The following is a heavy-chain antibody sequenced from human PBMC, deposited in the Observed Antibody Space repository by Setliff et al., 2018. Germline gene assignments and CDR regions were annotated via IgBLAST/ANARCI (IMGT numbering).Heavy chain of an antibody. CDR1: GYTFTSYG. V-gene: IGHV1-18*01. J-gene: IGHJ4*02. D-gene: IGHD6-13*01. Sequence: ASVKVSCKASGYTFTSYGINWVRQAPGQGLEWMGWISIYNGNTNYAQKLQGRVTMTTDTSTSTACMELRSLRSDDTAVYYCARGIAAVGTSYYFDYWSQGTLVTVSS. CDR3: ARGIAAVGTSYYFDY. CDR2: ISIYNGNT.